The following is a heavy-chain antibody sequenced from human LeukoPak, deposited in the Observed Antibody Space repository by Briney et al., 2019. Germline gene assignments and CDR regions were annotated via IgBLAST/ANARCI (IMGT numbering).Heavy chain of an antibody. D-gene: IGHD3-16*02. CDR1: GFTFSSYS. J-gene: IGHJ3*02. Sequence: GGSLRLSCAASGFTFSSYSMNWVRQAPGKGLEWVSSISSSSSYIYYADPVKGRFTISRDNAKNSLYLQMNSLRAEDTAVYYCARENPRFGPLWEVSDDAFDIWGQGTMVTVSS. V-gene: IGHV3-21*01. CDR2: ISSSSSYI. CDR3: ARENPRFGPLWEVSDDAFDI.